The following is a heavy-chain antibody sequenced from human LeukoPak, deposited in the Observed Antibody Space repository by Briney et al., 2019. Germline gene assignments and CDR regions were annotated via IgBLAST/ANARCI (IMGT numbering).Heavy chain of an antibody. D-gene: IGHD1-26*01. CDR2: ISGSGGST. CDR3: AKLGGNSGSYYRYFDY. J-gene: IGHJ4*02. CDR1: GFTFSSYA. Sequence: GGSLRLSCAASGFTFSSYAMNWVRQAPGKGLEWVSGISGSGGSTYYADSVKGRFTISRDNSKNTLYLQMNSLRAVDTAVYYCAKLGGNSGSYYRYFDYWGQGTLVTVSS. V-gene: IGHV3-23*01.